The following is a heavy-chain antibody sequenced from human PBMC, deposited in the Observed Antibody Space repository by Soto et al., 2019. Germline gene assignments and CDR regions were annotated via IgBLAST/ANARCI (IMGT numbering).Heavy chain of an antibody. J-gene: IGHJ4*02. CDR3: ASYIAAAAYYFDY. Sequence: PSETLSLTCAVSGGSISSSNWWSWVRQPPGKGLEWIGEIYHSGSTNYNPSLKSRVTISVDKSKNQFSLKLSSVTAADTAVYYCASYIAAAAYYFDYWGQGTLVTVSS. V-gene: IGHV4-4*02. CDR2: IYHSGST. D-gene: IGHD6-13*01. CDR1: GGSISSSNW.